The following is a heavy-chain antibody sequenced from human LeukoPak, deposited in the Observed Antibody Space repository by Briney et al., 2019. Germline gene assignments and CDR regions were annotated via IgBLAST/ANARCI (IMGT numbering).Heavy chain of an antibody. V-gene: IGHV4-34*01. CDR1: GGSFSGYY. D-gene: IGHD6-19*01. J-gene: IGHJ4*02. Sequence: SETLSLTCAVYGGSFSGYYWSWIRQPPGKGLEWIGEINHSGSTNYNPSLKSRVTISVDTSRNQFSPKLSSVTAADTAVYYCARRNAVAGTGYWGQGTLVTVSS. CDR2: INHSGST. CDR3: ARRNAVAGTGY.